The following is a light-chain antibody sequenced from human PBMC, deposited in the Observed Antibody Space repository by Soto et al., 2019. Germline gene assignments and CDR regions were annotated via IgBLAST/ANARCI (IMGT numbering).Light chain of an antibody. CDR2: DVS. J-gene: IGKJ4*01. CDR3: QQYNNWPLT. CDR1: QSLGGN. Sequence: EIVLTQSPGTLSLSPGERATLSCRASQSLGGNFLAWYQEKPGQAPRLLIYDVSTRATGIPTRFSGSGSGTEFTLTISSLQSEDFAAYYCQQYNNWPLTFGGGTKVDIK. V-gene: IGKV3D-15*01.